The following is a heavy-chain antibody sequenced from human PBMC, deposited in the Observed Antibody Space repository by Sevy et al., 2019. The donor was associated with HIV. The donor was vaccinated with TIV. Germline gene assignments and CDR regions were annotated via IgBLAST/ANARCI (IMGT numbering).Heavy chain of an antibody. CDR1: GGTFSSYA. D-gene: IGHD3-10*01. CDR3: ATYYGSGSYYKGSGAFDI. Sequence: ASVKVSCKASGGTFSSYASSWVRQAPGQGLEWMGGIIPIFGTANYAQKFQGRVTITADKSTSTAYMELSSLRSEDTAVYYCATYYGSGSYYKGSGAFDIWGQGTMVTVSS. V-gene: IGHV1-69*06. CDR2: IIPIFGTA. J-gene: IGHJ3*02.